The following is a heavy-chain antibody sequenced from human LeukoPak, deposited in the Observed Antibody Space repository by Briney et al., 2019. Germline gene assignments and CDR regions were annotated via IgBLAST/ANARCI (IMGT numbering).Heavy chain of an antibody. Sequence: GESLKISCKGSGYSFTSYWIGWVGQMPGKGLEWMGIIYPGDSDTRYSPSYQGQVTISADKSISTAYLQWSSLKASDTAMYYCARRRRLSSTSCYADYWGQGTLVTVSS. CDR1: GYSFTSYW. V-gene: IGHV5-51*01. D-gene: IGHD2-2*01. J-gene: IGHJ4*02. CDR2: IYPGDSDT. CDR3: ARRRRLSSTSCYADY.